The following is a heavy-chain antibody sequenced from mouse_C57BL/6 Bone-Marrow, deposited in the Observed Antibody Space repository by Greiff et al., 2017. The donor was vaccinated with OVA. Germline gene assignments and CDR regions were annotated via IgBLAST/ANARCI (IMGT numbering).Heavy chain of an antibody. CDR1: GYTFTSYW. Sequence: QVQLQQPGAELVRPGTSVKLSCKASGYTFTSYWMHWVKQRPGQGLEWIGVIDPSDSYTNYNQKFKGKATLTVDTSSSTAYMQLSSLTSEDSAVYYYARSDYDYAMDYWGQGTSVTVSS. D-gene: IGHD1-1*01. CDR2: IDPSDSYT. J-gene: IGHJ4*01. V-gene: IGHV1-59*01. CDR3: ARSDYDYAMDY.